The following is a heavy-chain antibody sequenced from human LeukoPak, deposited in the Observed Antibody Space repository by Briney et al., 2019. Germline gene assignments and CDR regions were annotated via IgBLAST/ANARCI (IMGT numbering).Heavy chain of an antibody. Sequence: GASLKISCKGSGSRFTTYWIGWVRQMPGKGLEWMGIIYPGDSDTRYSPSFQGQVTISVDKSISTAYLQWNSLKASDTAMYYCARVPDYGDLFDYWGQGILVTVSS. J-gene: IGHJ4*02. D-gene: IGHD4-17*01. CDR2: IYPGDSDT. CDR3: ARVPDYGDLFDY. V-gene: IGHV5-51*01. CDR1: GSRFTTYW.